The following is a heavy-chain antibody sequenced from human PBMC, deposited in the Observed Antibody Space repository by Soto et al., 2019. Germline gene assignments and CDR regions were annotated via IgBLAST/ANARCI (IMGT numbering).Heavy chain of an antibody. Sequence: PSETLSLTCIVSGGSISSYYWTWIRQPAGKGLEWIGRIYSSGSTYYNPSLKSRVIMSVDTSKNQFSLKLSSVTAADTAVYYCARDEGYYYGSGSSQGYFQYWGQGTQVT. V-gene: IGHV4-4*07. D-gene: IGHD3-10*01. J-gene: IGHJ1*01. CDR2: IYSSGST. CDR1: GGSISSYY. CDR3: ARDEGYYYGSGSSQGYFQY.